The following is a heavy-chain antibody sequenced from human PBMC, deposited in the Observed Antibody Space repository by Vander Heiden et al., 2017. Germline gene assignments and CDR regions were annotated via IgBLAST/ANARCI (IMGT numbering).Heavy chain of an antibody. J-gene: IGHJ4*02. Sequence: EVQLVESGGGLIQPGGSLRLSCAASGSSVSSNYMSWVRQAPGKGLEWVSVIYSGGSTSYADSVKGRFTISRDTSKNTLYLQMNSLRAEDTAVYYCARVRGSSVGYYFDYWGQGTLVTVSS. V-gene: IGHV3-53*01. CDR1: GSSVSSNY. CDR2: IYSGGST. CDR3: ARVRGSSVGYYFDY. D-gene: IGHD1-26*01.